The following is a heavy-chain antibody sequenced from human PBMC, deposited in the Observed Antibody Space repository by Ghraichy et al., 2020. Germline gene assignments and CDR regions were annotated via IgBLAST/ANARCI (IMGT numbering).Heavy chain of an antibody. V-gene: IGHV3-7*01. CDR1: GFTFNNYW. CDR2: IKQDGSEK. D-gene: IGHD5-12*01. CDR3: ARLVATTHYFDY. J-gene: IGHJ4*02. Sequence: GGSLRLSCAASGFTFNNYWMSWVRQAPGKGLEWVANIKQDGSEKYYVDSVKGRFTISRDNAKNSLYLQMNSLRAEDTAVYYCARLVATTHYFDYWGQGTLVTVSS.